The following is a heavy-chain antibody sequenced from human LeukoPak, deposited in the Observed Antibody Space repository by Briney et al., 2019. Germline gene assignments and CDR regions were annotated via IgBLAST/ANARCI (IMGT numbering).Heavy chain of an antibody. CDR3: WSSTHRRVSMAAIAY. V-gene: IGHV1-2*02. D-gene: IGHD2-15*01. CDR2: INPMRGGT. Sequence: ASVRVSCKASGYTFSAYYIHWVRQAPGQGLEWMGWINPMRGGTNFAQKFKGRVTLTRDTSIGTAYMELSSLRSNATAVYYCWSSTHRRVSMAAIAYWGQGTLVTVSS. J-gene: IGHJ4*02. CDR1: GYTFSAYY.